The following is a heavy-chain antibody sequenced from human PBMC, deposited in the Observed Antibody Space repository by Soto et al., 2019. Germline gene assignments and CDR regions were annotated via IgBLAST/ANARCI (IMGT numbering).Heavy chain of an antibody. Sequence: EVQLLESGGGLVQPGGSLRLSCAASGFTFSSYAMSWVRQAPGKGLEWVSAISGSGGSTYYADSVKGRFTISRDNSKNTLYLQMNSLRAESTAVYYCAKVLYYYDSKGWFDPWGQGTLVTVSS. V-gene: IGHV3-23*01. CDR2: ISGSGGST. J-gene: IGHJ5*02. D-gene: IGHD3-22*01. CDR1: GFTFSSYA. CDR3: AKVLYYYDSKGWFDP.